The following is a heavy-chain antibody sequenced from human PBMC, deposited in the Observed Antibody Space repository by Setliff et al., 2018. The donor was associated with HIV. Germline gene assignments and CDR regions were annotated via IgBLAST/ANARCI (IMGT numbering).Heavy chain of an antibody. CDR2: ISRGGDSI. CDR1: GFTFWSHS. Sequence: PGGSLRLSCAASGFTFWSHSMLWVRQAPGKGLQWVAYISRGGDSIFYEDSVKGRFTISRDNAKNSLYLQMGSLRVEDTTVYYCTRKLAPGHGMDVWGQGTTVTVSS. J-gene: IGHJ6*02. CDR3: TRKLAPGHGMDV. V-gene: IGHV3-48*04. D-gene: IGHD3-3*02.